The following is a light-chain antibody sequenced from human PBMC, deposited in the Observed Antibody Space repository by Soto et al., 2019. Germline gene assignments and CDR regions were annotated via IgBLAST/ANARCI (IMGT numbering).Light chain of an antibody. V-gene: IGLV2-8*01. J-gene: IGLJ2*01. Sequence: QSVLTQPPSASGSPGQSVTISCTGTSSDIGVYDDVSWYQRHPGKAPKLVIYDVTKRPSGVPDRFSGSKSGNTASLPVSGLQAEDEADYYCGSYAGTKNFVVFGGGTKLTVL. CDR1: SSDIGVYDD. CDR2: DVT. CDR3: GSYAGTKNFVV.